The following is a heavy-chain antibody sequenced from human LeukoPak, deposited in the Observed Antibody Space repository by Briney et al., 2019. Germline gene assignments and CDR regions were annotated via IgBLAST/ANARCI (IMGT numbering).Heavy chain of an antibody. V-gene: IGHV4-59*02. J-gene: IGHJ4*02. CDR3: ARIHRYCSGGACYVLDN. CDR1: GGSVSGYY. CDR2: FYYSGST. D-gene: IGHD2-15*01. Sequence: PSGALSLTCVVSGGSVSGYYWGWIRQPPGGGLDWIGYFYYSGSTNYNPSFKSRITISVDTSRNQFSLQLSSVTAADTAVYYCARIHRYCSGGACYVLDNWGQGTLVAVSS.